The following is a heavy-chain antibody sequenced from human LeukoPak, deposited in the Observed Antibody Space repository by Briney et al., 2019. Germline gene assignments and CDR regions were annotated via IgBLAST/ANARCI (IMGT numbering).Heavy chain of an antibody. Sequence: SETLSLTCTVSGGSVSSGNYYWTWIRQPAGKGLEWIGRIHTSGSTNYNPSLKSRVTISVDTSKNQFSLKLSSVTAADTAVYYCARGSVAAAGELDAFDIWGQGTMVTVSS. D-gene: IGHD6-13*01. CDR1: GGSVSSGNYY. J-gene: IGHJ3*02. CDR3: ARGSVAAAGELDAFDI. CDR2: IHTSGST. V-gene: IGHV4-61*10.